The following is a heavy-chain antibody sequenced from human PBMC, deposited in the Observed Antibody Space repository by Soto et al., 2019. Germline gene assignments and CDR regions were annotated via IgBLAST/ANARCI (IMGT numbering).Heavy chain of an antibody. Sequence: EVQLVESGGGMVQPGGSLRLSCEASGFIFSSYSMNWVRQAPGKGLEWVSYISSSSSYIYYADSVKGRFTISRDNAKNSLYLQMNSLRAEDTAVYYCARRALQQLVSMLDYWGQGTLVTVSS. CDR1: GFIFSSYS. CDR3: ARRALQQLVSMLDY. V-gene: IGHV3-21*05. J-gene: IGHJ4*02. CDR2: ISSSSSYI. D-gene: IGHD6-13*01.